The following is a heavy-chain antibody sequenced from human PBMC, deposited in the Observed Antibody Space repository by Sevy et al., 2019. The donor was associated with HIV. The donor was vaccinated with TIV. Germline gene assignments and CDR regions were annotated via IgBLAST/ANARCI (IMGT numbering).Heavy chain of an antibody. CDR1: GGTFSSYA. V-gene: IGHV1-69*13. CDR3: AMTPIVRIPGSTDLYFDP. CDR2: IIPVFGKT. J-gene: IGHJ4*02. D-gene: IGHD2-8*01. Sequence: ASVKVSCKASGGTFSSYALSWVRQAPGQGLEWMGGIIPVFGKTNSAQKFQGRVIISADESRSTVYMKLISLRSADTAVYYCAMTPIVRIPGSTDLYFDPWGQGTLVTVSS.